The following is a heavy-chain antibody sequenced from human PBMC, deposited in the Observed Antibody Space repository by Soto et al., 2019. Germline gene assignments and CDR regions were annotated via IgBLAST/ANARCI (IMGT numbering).Heavy chain of an antibody. V-gene: IGHV1-8*01. CDR1: GYTFTSYD. D-gene: IGHD1-26*01. CDR2: MNPNSGNT. Sequence: QVQLVQSGAEVKKPGASVKVSCKASGYTFTSYDINWVRQATGQGLEWMGWMNPNSGNTGYAQKFQGRVTMTRNTSISTAYMELSSLRSEDTAMYYCARVPTSGGSYYFDYWGQGTLVTVSS. CDR3: ARVPTSGGSYYFDY. J-gene: IGHJ4*02.